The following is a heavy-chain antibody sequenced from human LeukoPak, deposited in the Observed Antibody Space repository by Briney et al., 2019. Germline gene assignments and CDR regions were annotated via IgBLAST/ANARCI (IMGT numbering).Heavy chain of an antibody. J-gene: IGHJ4*02. V-gene: IGHV3-23*01. CDR3: AKGDGSVSDY. D-gene: IGHD3-10*01. Sequence: QPGGSLRLSCAASGFTFSSYAMSWVRQPPGKGLERVSAISGSGGSTYYADSGKGRFTISRGNSKNTLYLQIKSLRAEDPAVYYCAKGDGSVSDYWGQGTLVTVSS. CDR1: GFTFSSYA. CDR2: ISGSGGST.